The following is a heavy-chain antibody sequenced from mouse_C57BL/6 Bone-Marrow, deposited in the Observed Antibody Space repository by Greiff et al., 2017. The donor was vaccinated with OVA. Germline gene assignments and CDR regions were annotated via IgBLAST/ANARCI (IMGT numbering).Heavy chain of an antibody. J-gene: IGHJ3*01. CDR1: GYTFTDYE. Sequence: QVQLQQSGAELVRPGASVTLSCKASGYTFTDYEMHWVKQTPVHGLEWIGAIDPETGGTAYNQKFKGKAILTADKSSSTAYMELRSLTSEDTAVYYCARPPYSNYTWFAYWGQGTLVTVSA. D-gene: IGHD2-5*01. CDR3: ARPPYSNYTWFAY. V-gene: IGHV1-15*01. CDR2: IDPETGGT.